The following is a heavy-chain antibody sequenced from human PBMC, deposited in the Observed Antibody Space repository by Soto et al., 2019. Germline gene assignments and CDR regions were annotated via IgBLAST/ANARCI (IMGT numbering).Heavy chain of an antibody. V-gene: IGHV1-46*01. J-gene: IGHJ4*02. CDR1: GYTFTSYY. Sequence: ASVKVSCKASGYTFTSYYMHWVRQAPGQGLEWMGIINPSGGSTSYAQKFQGRVTMTRDTSTSTVYMELSSLRSEDTAVYYCARSLAVVAATSSGPYDYGDYRFDYWGQGTLVTVSS. CDR2: INPSGGST. D-gene: IGHD2-15*01. CDR3: ARSLAVVAATSSGPYDYGDYRFDY.